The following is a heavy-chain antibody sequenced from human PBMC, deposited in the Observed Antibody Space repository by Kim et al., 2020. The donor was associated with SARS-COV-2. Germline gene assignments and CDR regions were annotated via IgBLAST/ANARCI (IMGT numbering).Heavy chain of an antibody. J-gene: IGHJ6*02. CDR3: AEGYGMHV. CDR2: SQWFN. Sequence: SQWFNEYAASVKRRITISPDTSKNQFSLQLNSVTPDDAAVYYCAEGYGMHVWGQGTTVTLSS. V-gene: IGHV6-1*01.